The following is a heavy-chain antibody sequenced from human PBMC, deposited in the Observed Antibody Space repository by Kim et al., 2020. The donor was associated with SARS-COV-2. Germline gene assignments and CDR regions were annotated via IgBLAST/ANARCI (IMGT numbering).Heavy chain of an antibody. J-gene: IGHJ4*02. CDR2: IDCGNGNT. CDR1: GHFFTRDS. CDR3: LGGVYFDY. D-gene: IGHD3-16*01. Sequence: ASVKVSCKTSGHFFTRDSIHWVRQAPGQGLEWMGGIDCGNGNTIYSQKFQGRVTFTTDTSASTAYMELSCLRSEDSAVYYCLGGVYFDYWGQGTLVTVSS. V-gene: IGHV1-3*01.